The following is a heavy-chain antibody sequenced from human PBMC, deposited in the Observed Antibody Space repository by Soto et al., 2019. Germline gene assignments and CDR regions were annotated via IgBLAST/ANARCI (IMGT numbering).Heavy chain of an antibody. D-gene: IGHD6-19*01. V-gene: IGHV5-10-1*01. J-gene: IGHJ4*02. Sequence: ESLKISCKGSGYSFTSYWISWVRQMPGKGLEWMGRIDPSDSYTNYSPSFQGHVTISADKSISTAYLQWSSLKASDTAMYYCASHSSGWYLRLDYWGQGTLVTVSS. CDR1: GYSFTSYW. CDR2: IDPSDSYT. CDR3: ASHSSGWYLRLDY.